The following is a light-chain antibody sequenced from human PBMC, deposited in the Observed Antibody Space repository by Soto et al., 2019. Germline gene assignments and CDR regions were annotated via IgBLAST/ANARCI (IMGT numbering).Light chain of an antibody. CDR1: QTILYRSNSKNY. Sequence: DIVMTQSPDSLAVSLGERATINCKSSQTILYRSNSKNYLAWYQQKPGQPPKLLIDWASTRESGVPDRFIGSGSGTYFTLTISSLQAEDVAVYYCQQYYSTPWTFGQGTKVEIK. CDR2: WAS. V-gene: IGKV4-1*01. CDR3: QQYYSTPWT. J-gene: IGKJ1*01.